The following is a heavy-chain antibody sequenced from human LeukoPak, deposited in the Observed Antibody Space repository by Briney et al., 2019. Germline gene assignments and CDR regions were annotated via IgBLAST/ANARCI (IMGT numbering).Heavy chain of an antibody. V-gene: IGHV3-9*01. CDR2: ISWNSGSI. D-gene: IGHD5-18*01. CDR3: AKDSSLRGYSFAQLGY. Sequence: PGGSLRLSCAASGFTFDDYAMHWVRQAPGKGLEWVSGISWNSGSIGYADSVKGRFTISRDNAKNSLYLQMNSLRAEDTALYYCAKDSSLRGYSFAQLGYWGQGTLVTVSS. J-gene: IGHJ4*02. CDR1: GFTFDDYA.